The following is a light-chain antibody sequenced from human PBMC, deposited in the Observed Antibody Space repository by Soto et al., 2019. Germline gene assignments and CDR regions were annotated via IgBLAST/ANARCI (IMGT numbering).Light chain of an antibody. CDR1: SSDVGGYDY. CDR3: LSYGGRRV. Sequence: QSALTQPRSVSGSPGQSVTISCTGTSSDVGGYDYVSWYQQHPGKAPKLMIFDVNKRPSGVPYRFSGSKSGNTAFLTISGLQAEDDADYSCLSYGGRRVFGGGTKLTVL. CDR2: DVN. V-gene: IGLV2-11*01. J-gene: IGLJ2*01.